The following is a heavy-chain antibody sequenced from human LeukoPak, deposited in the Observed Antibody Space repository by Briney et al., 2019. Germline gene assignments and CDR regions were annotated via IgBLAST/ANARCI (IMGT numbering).Heavy chain of an antibody. CDR3: ARIKFNGYDSYYFES. D-gene: IGHD5-12*01. CDR1: GGSINRYY. V-gene: IGHV4-4*08. CDR2: DSDSGNT. Sequence: SETLSLTCTVSGGSINRYYGRWIRQTPEKALEWIGHDSDSGNTKYYPSLKSRVTISVDTYKNDFSLKQRSVTAADAAVYYCARIKFNGYDSYYFESCGQGTLVTVSS. J-gene: IGHJ4*02.